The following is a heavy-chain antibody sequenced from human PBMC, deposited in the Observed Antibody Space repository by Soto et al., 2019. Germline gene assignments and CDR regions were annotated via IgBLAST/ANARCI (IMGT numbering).Heavy chain of an antibody. D-gene: IGHD2-2*01. CDR3: ARDRCSSTSCHGGFDY. V-gene: IGHV1-69*13. Sequence: ASVKVSCKASGGTFSSYAISWVRQAPGQGLEWMGGIIPIFGTANYAQKFQGRVTITADESTSTDYMELSSLRSEDTAVYYCARDRCSSTSCHGGFDYWGQGTLVTVSS. J-gene: IGHJ4*02. CDR2: IIPIFGTA. CDR1: GGTFSSYA.